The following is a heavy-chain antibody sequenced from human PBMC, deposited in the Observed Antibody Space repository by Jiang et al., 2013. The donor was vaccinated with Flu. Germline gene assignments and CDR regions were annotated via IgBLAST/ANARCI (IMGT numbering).Heavy chain of an antibody. J-gene: IGHJ4*02. CDR1: GYSISSGYF. CDR3: ARGRAK. CDR2: IYYRGGT. V-gene: IGHV4-38-2*01. Sequence: PGLVKPSETLSLTCVVSGYSISSGYFWGWIRQPPGGRLEWIGEIYYRGGTTYNPSLKGRVTVSIDMPKNQFSLKMKSVTAADTAVYYCARGRAKWGQGTLVTVSS.